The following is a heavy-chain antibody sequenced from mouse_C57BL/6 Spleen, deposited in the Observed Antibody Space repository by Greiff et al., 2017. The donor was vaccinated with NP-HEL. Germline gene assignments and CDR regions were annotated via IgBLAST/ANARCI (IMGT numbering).Heavy chain of an antibody. J-gene: IGHJ2*01. CDR1: GYSFTGYY. CDR2: INPSTGGT. Sequence: VQLKESGPELVKPGASVKISCKASGYSFTGYYMNWVKQSPEKSLEWIGEINPSTGGTTYNQKFKAKATLTVDKSSSTAYMQLKSLTSEDSAVYYCARSWDYYGYYFDYWGQGTTLTVSS. D-gene: IGHD1-1*01. V-gene: IGHV1-42*01. CDR3: ARSWDYYGYYFDY.